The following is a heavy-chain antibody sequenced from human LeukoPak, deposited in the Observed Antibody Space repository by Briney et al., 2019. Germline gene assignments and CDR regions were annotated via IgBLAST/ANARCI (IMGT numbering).Heavy chain of an antibody. CDR3: ARELRLGELSTLGAFDI. Sequence: KPSETLSLTCTVSGVSITRSNYYWSWIRQPPGKGLEWIGYIYYSGSTYYNPSLKSRVTISVDTSKNQFSLKLSSVTAADTAVYYCARELRLGELSTLGAFDIWGQGTMVTVSS. V-gene: IGHV4-30-4*02. J-gene: IGHJ3*02. CDR2: IYYSGST. D-gene: IGHD3-16*02. CDR1: GVSITRSNYY.